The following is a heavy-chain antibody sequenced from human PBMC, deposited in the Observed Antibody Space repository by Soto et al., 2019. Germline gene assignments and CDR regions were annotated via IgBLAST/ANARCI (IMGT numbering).Heavy chain of an antibody. V-gene: IGHV4-4*02. Sequence: SETLSLTCAVSGGYISSSNWWSWVRQPPGKGLEWIGEIYHSGSTNYNPSLKSRVTISVDKSKNQFSLKLSSVTAADTAVYYCARDQYDFRSGSYYYAMEVWGQGTKVTVSS. CDR3: ARDQYDFRSGSYYYAMEV. CDR2: IYHSGST. CDR1: GGYISSSNW. J-gene: IGHJ6*02. D-gene: IGHD3-3*01.